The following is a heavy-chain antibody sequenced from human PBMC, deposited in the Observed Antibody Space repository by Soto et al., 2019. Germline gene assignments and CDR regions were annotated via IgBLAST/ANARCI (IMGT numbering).Heavy chain of an antibody. D-gene: IGHD2-8*01. CDR3: ARDLERYCTNGVCYRRGYFDL. V-gene: IGHV4-4*02. J-gene: IGHJ2*01. CDR1: GGSISSSNW. CDR2: IYHSGST. Sequence: SETLSLTCVVSGGSISSSNWWSWVRQPPGKGLEWIGEIYHSGSTNYNPSLKSRVTISVDKSKNQFSLKLSSVTAADTAVYYCARDLERYCTNGVCYRRGYFDLWGRGTLVTVSS.